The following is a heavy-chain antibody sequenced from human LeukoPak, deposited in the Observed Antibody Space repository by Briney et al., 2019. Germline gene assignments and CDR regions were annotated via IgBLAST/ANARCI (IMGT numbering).Heavy chain of an antibody. CDR3: ARDTAVAGFDY. V-gene: IGHV3-48*04. D-gene: IGHD6-19*01. J-gene: IGHJ4*02. CDR2: ISSSGSTI. CDR1: GFTFSRYS. Sequence: GGSLRLSCAASGFTFSRYSMNWVRQAPGKGLEWVSYISSSGSTIYYADSVKGRFTISRDNAKNSLYLQMNSLRAEDTAVYYCARDTAVAGFDYWGQGTLVTVS.